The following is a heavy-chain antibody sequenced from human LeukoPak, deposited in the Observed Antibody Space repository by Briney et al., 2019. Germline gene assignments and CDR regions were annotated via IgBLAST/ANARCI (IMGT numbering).Heavy chain of an antibody. V-gene: IGHV4-59*08. CDR3: ARRGGGWSFDY. CDR2: IYDSGST. D-gene: IGHD6-19*01. Sequence: SETLSLTRTVSGASISSYYWSWIRQPPGKGLEWIAYIYDSGSTNYNPSLKSRVTTSVDTSKNQFSLMLSSVTAADTAVYFCARRGGGWSFDYWGQGTLVTVSS. J-gene: IGHJ4*02. CDR1: GASISSYY.